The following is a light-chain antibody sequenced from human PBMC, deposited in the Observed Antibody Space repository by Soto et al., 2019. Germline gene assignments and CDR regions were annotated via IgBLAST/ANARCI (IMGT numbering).Light chain of an antibody. CDR3: QQRSNWPLLT. J-gene: IGKJ4*01. V-gene: IGKV3-11*01. CDR1: QSVSSY. Sequence: EIVLTQSPATLSLSPGERATLSCRASQSVSSYLAWYQQKPGQAPRLLIYDASNRATGIPARFSGSGSGTDFTLTISSLEPEDFAVYYCQQRSNWPLLTVGGGTKVDIK. CDR2: DAS.